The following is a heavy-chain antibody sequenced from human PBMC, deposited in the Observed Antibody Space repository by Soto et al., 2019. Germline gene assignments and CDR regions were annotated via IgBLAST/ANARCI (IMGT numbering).Heavy chain of an antibody. J-gene: IGHJ4*01. D-gene: IGHD2-2*01. CDR1: GSTFSSYA. CDR3: VRKYPGTRPFDY. Sequence: GGSLRLSCAASGSTFSSYAMNWVRQAPGKGLAWVSAIGTDGNTYYANSVKGRFTIPRDNSRTTLYLQMNSLRVEDTALYYCVRKYPGTRPFDYWGQGTLVTVSS. CDR2: IGTDGNT. V-gene: IGHV3-23*01.